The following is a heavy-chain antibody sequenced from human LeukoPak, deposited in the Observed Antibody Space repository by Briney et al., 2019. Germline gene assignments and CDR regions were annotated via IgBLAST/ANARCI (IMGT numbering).Heavy chain of an antibody. CDR3: ASRRGYYASGSYFH. Sequence: SGTLSLTCAVYVGASSGFYWSWIRQPPGTGGEGSGEINHSRSTNYNPSPKSRVTISVDTSKNQFSLKLSSVTAADTAVYYCASRRGYYASGSYFHWGQGTLVTVSS. V-gene: IGHV4-34*01. D-gene: IGHD3-10*01. CDR2: INHSRST. J-gene: IGHJ4*02. CDR1: VGASSGFY.